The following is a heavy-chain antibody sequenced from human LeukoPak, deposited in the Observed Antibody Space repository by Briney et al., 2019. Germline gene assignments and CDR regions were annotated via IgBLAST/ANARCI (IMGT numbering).Heavy chain of an antibody. D-gene: IGHD2-21*01. CDR3: ARTAYCGGDCYSDFQH. Sequence: ASVKVSCKASGYTFICYYMHWVRQAPGQGKEWMGWINLNSGGKNYAQKFQGRVTMTRDTSISTAYMELSRLRSDDTAVYYCARTAYCGGDCYSDFQHWGQGTLVTVSS. J-gene: IGHJ1*01. CDR1: GYTFICYY. CDR2: INLNSGGK. V-gene: IGHV1-2*02.